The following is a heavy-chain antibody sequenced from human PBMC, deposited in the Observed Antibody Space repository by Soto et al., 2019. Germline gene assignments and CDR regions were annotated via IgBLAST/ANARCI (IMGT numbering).Heavy chain of an antibody. D-gene: IGHD6-13*01. CDR2: IYYSGST. V-gene: IGHV4-39*01. CDR1: GGSISSSSYY. Sequence: TSETLSLTCTVSGGSISSSSYYWGWIRQPPGKGLEWIGSIYYSGSTYYNPSLKSRVTISVDTSKNQFSLKLSSVTAADTAVYYCARHVGKQLVRFDWFDPWGQGTLVTVSS. CDR3: ARHVGKQLVRFDWFDP. J-gene: IGHJ5*02.